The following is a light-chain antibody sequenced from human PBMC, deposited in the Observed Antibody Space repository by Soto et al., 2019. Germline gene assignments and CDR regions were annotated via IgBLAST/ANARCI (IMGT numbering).Light chain of an antibody. J-gene: IGKJ1*01. CDR1: QSVDPSY. V-gene: IGKV3-20*01. Sequence: DIVLTQSPGTLSVSPGERATLSCKASQSVDPSYLCWFQQRPGQAPRLLIYATSSRATGIPDRFSGSGSGTEFTLTISRLETEDFAVYYCQQSGNSFGQGTKVDI. CDR2: ATS. CDR3: QQSGNS.